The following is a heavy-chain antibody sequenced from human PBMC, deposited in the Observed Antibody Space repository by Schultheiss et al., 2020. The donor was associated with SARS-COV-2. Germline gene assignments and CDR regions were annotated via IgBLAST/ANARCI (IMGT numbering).Heavy chain of an antibody. Sequence: GGSLRLSCAASGFTFSSYAIHWVRQAPGKGLEWVSAISGSGGSTYYADSVKGRFTISRDNSKNTLYLQMNSLRAEDTAVYYCARVWDDAFDIWGQGTMVTVSS. CDR1: GFTFSSYA. J-gene: IGHJ3*02. D-gene: IGHD1-26*01. CDR2: ISGSGGST. CDR3: ARVWDDAFDI. V-gene: IGHV3-23*01.